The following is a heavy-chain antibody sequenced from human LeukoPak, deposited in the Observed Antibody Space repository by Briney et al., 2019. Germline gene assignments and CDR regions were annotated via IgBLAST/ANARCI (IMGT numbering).Heavy chain of an antibody. D-gene: IGHD3-22*01. Sequence: SSVKVSCKASGGTFSNYAISWVRHAPGQGLEWMGGIIPIFGTANFAQKFPGRVTITADESTSTAYMELSSLRSEYTAVYYCARGPDYYDSRGYDYYYMDVWGKGTTVTVS. J-gene: IGHJ6*03. CDR1: GGTFSNYA. CDR3: ARGPDYYDSRGYDYYYMDV. V-gene: IGHV1-69*01. CDR2: IIPIFGTA.